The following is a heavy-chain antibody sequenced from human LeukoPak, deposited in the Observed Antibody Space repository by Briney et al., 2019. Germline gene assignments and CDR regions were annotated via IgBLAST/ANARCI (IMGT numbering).Heavy chain of an antibody. CDR3: SATDHFSTGWADY. Sequence: PGRSLRLSCAASGFTFSNYGMHWVRQAPGRGLEWVAVIWYDGSKRYYADSVMGRFTVSRDNSKNTLYLEISSLGDEDTGVYYCSATDHFSTGWADYWGQGVLVTVSS. D-gene: IGHD6-19*01. CDR2: IWYDGSKR. V-gene: IGHV3-33*01. CDR1: GFTFSNYG. J-gene: IGHJ4*02.